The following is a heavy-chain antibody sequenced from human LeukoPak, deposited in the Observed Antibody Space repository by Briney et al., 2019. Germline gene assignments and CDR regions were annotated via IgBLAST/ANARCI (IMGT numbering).Heavy chain of an antibody. CDR1: GGSISGGGYY. Sequence: PSETLSLTCTVSGGSISGGGYYWSWIRQPPGKGLEWIGYIYHSGSTYYNPSLKSRVTISVDRSKNQFSLKLSSVTAADTAVYYCARGLVGATASYYFDYWGQGTLVTVSS. J-gene: IGHJ4*02. D-gene: IGHD1-26*01. V-gene: IGHV4-30-2*01. CDR3: ARGLVGATASYYFDY. CDR2: IYHSGST.